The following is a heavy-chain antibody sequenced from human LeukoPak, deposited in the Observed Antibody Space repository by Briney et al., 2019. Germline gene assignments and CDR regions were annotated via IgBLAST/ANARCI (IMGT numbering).Heavy chain of an antibody. CDR1: GGSFSGYY. CDR2: INHSGST. CDR3: ARGLSSSWYPPPLDY. D-gene: IGHD6-13*01. Sequence: SETLSLTCAVYGGSFSGYYWSWIRQPPGKGLEWIGEINHSGSTNYSPSLKSRVTISVDTSKNQFSLKLSSVTAADTAVYYCARGLSSSWYPPPLDYWGQGTLVTVSS. V-gene: IGHV4-34*01. J-gene: IGHJ4*02.